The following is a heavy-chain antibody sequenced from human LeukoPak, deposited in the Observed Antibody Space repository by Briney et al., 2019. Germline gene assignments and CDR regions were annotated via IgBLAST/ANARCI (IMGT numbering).Heavy chain of an antibody. V-gene: IGHV1-69*13. CDR1: GGTFSSYA. CDR3: ARSREKGGRSIYYYYGMDV. D-gene: IGHD2-21*01. J-gene: IGHJ6*02. CDR2: IIPIFGTA. Sequence: SVKVSCKASGGTFSSYAISWVRQAPGQGLEWMGGIIPIFGTANYAQKFQGRVTITADESTSTAYMELSSLRSEDTAVYYCARSREKGGRSIYYYYGMDVWGQGTTVTVSS.